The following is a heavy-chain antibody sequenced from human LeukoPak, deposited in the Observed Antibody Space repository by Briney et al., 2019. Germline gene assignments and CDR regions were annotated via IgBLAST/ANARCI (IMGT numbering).Heavy chain of an antibody. CDR3: ARLRRNSDRSDFFYYYDH. D-gene: IGHD3-22*01. Sequence: GGSLRLSCAASGFTFSDYSMNWVRQAPGKGLEWVASVNTVSSYIYYADSMRGRFTISRDNAKNSLFLQMNSLRAEETALYYCARLRRNSDRSDFFYYYDHWGQGTLVTVSS. CDR1: GFTFSDYS. J-gene: IGHJ4*02. CDR2: VNTVSSYI. V-gene: IGHV3-21*01.